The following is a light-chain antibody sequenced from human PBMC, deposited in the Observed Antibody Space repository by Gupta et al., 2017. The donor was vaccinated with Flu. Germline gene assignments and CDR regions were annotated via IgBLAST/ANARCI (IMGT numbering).Light chain of an antibody. V-gene: IGKV3-11*01. J-gene: IGKJ5*01. CDR3: QQRSNWPIT. CDR2: DAS. CDR1: QSVSSY. Sequence: EIVLTQSPATLSLSPGERATLSCRASQSVSSYLAWYQQKPGQAPRLLIYDASNRATGIPARISVSGSGTDFTLTVSSLEPEDFAVYYCQQRSNWPITFGQGTRLEIK.